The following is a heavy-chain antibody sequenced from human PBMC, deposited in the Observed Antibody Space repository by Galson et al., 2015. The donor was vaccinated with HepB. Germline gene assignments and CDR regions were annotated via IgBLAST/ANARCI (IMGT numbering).Heavy chain of an antibody. V-gene: IGHV1-69*13. CDR1: GGTFSSYA. CDR2: IIPIFGTA. Sequence: SVKVSCKASGGTFSSYAISWVRQAPGQGLEWMGGIIPIFGTANYAQKFQGRVTITADESTSTAYMELSSLRSEDTAVYYCARVGSGYNAYDIWGQGTMVTVSS. D-gene: IGHD3-22*01. J-gene: IGHJ3*02. CDR3: ARVGSGYNAYDI.